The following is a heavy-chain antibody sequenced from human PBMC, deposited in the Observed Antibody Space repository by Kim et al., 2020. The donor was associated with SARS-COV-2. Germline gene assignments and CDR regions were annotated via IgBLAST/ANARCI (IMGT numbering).Heavy chain of an antibody. V-gene: IGHV4-4*02. D-gene: IGHD3-9*01. J-gene: IGHJ4*02. CDR3: VRVASDENLTGYF. Sequence: SETLSLTCAVSGDSISSNNWWVWVRQPPGKGLEWIGETYHTGTTNYNPTLESRITLSVDKSKNQFSLELSSVTAADTAIYYGVRVASDENLTGYFWGQGT. CDR2: TYHTGTT. CDR1: GDSISSNNW.